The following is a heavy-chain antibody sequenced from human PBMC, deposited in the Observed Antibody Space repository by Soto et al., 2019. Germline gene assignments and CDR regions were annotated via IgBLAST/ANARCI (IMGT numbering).Heavy chain of an antibody. J-gene: IGHJ6*02. CDR1: GGSISSGDYY. Sequence: SETLSLTCTVSGGSISSGDYYWSWIRQPPGKGLEWIGYIYYSGSTYYNPSLKSRVTISVDTSKNQFSLKLSSVTAADTAVYYCVSTLPWWEPSRYFYHLDVWGQGTTVTVSS. CDR2: IYYSGST. V-gene: IGHV4-30-4*01. CDR3: VSTLPWWEPSRYFYHLDV. D-gene: IGHD1-26*01.